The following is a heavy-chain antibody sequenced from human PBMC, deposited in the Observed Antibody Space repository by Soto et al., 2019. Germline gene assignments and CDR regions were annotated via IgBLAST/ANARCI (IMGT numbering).Heavy chain of an antibody. Sequence: GGSLRLSCAASGFTFSSYGMHWVRRAPGKGLEWVAVISYDGSNKYYADSVKGRFTISRDNSKNTLYLQMNSLRAEDTAVYYCAKDSAVVTCDYWGQGTLVTVSS. CDR3: AKDSAVVTCDY. D-gene: IGHD2-21*02. J-gene: IGHJ4*02. V-gene: IGHV3-30*18. CDR2: ISYDGSNK. CDR1: GFTFSSYG.